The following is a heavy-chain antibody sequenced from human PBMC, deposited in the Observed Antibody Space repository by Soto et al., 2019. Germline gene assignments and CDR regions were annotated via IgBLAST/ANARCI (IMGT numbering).Heavy chain of an antibody. CDR2: IIPLFGTA. CDR3: AREYLVGATKSFDY. V-gene: IGHV1-69*01. D-gene: IGHD1-26*01. CDR1: GGTFSSYA. Sequence: QVQLVQSGAEVKKPGSSVKVSCKASGGTFSSYAISWVRQAPGPGLEWMGGIIPLFGTANYAQKFQGRVTITADESTSTAYMELSRLRSEDTAVYYCAREYLVGATKSFDYWGQGTLVTVSS. J-gene: IGHJ4*02.